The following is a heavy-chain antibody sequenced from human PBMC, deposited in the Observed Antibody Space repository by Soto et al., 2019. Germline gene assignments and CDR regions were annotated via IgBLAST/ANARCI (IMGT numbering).Heavy chain of an antibody. V-gene: IGHV3-48*02. Sequence: PGGSLRLSCAASGFMFSAYWMSWVRQAPGKGLEWVSYISSSSSTIYYADSVKGRFTISRDNAKNSLYLQMNSLRDEDTAVYYCARDAHYDILTGYYSEARGCGYWGQGTLVTVSS. D-gene: IGHD3-9*01. J-gene: IGHJ4*02. CDR3: ARDAHYDILTGYYSEARGCGY. CDR2: ISSSSSTI. CDR1: GFMFSAYW.